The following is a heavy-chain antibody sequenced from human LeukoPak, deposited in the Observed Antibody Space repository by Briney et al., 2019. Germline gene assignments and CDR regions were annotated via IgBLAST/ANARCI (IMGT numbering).Heavy chain of an antibody. V-gene: IGHV3-23*01. CDR3: ATFSGWLDY. CDR2: ISGSGGSA. Sequence: GGSLRLSCSASGFTFSSYAMSWVRQAPGKGLEWVSAISGSGGSAYYADSVKGRFTISRDNSKNTLYLQMNSLRAEDTAVYYCATFSGWLDYWGQGTLVTVSS. CDR1: GFTFSSYA. J-gene: IGHJ4*02. D-gene: IGHD3/OR15-3a*01.